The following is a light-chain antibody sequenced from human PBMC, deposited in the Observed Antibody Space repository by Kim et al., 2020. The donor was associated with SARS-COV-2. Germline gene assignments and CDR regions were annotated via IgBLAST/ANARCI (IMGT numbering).Light chain of an antibody. J-gene: IGLJ2*01. CDR1: SLRSYY. CDR3: QSRDSGGNVV. CDR2: GRN. V-gene: IGLV3-19*01. Sequence: SSELTQDPVVSVALGQTVKITCQGDSLRSYYATWYQQKPRQAPVLVIYGRNNRPSGIPDRFSSSASGNTASLTISGAQAEDEADFYCQSRDSGGNVVFGGGTQLTVL.